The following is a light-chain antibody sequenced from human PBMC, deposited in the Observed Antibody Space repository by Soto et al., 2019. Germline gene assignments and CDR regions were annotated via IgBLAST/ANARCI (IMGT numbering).Light chain of an antibody. CDR3: FSYAGSTYV. Sequence: QSALTQPASVSGSPGQSITISCTGTSSDVGGYNYVSWYQQHPGTAPKLMIYEVSNRPSGVSDRFSGSRSGNTASLTISGLQAEDESDYYCFSYAGSTYVFGTGTKVTVL. J-gene: IGLJ1*01. CDR1: SSDVGGYNY. CDR2: EVS. V-gene: IGLV2-14*01.